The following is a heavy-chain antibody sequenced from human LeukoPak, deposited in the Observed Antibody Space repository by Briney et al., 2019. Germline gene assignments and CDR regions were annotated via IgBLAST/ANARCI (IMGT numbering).Heavy chain of an antibody. CDR1: GASISDSF. D-gene: IGHD5/OR15-5a*01. J-gene: IGHJ6*03. CDR2: VYTSETT. V-gene: IGHV4-4*09. Sequence: SETLSLTCTVSGASISDSFRSWIRQPPGKGLEWIGYVYTSETTFLHPSLMSRVTISVDSSKNQFSLTLSSVTAADTAVYYCARCGVSSHYYYYYMDVWGKGTMVTVSS. CDR3: ARCGVSSHYYYYYMDV.